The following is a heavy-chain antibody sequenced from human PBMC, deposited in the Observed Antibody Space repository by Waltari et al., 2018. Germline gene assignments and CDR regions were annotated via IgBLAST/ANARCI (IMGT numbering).Heavy chain of an antibody. CDR2: VSYSGTT. D-gene: IGHD5-12*01. CDR1: GVSITSTSHY. Sequence: QLQLQESGPRLVRPSETLSLICRVSGVSITSTSHYWAWIRQSPGQGLEWIGTVSYSGTTYISPSLNSRVSVSRDTSKNQVSLILGSVTAADMAVYYCATYIGASVGTAAFDVWGQGTMVTVSS. CDR3: ATYIGASVGTAAFDV. V-gene: IGHV4-39*01. J-gene: IGHJ3*01.